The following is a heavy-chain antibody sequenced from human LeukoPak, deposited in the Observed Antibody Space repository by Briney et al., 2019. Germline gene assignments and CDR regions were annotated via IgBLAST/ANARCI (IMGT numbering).Heavy chain of an antibody. CDR2: ISSSSSTI. J-gene: IGHJ6*03. V-gene: IGHV3-48*01. CDR1: GFTSSSYS. Sequence: GGSLRLSCAASGFTSSSYSMNWVRQAPGKGLEWVSYISSSSSTIYYADSVKGRFTISRDNAKNSLYLQMNSLRAKDTAVYYCAREGVDYDFWSGYYRYYMDVWGKGTTVTVSS. D-gene: IGHD3-3*01. CDR3: AREGVDYDFWSGYYRYYMDV.